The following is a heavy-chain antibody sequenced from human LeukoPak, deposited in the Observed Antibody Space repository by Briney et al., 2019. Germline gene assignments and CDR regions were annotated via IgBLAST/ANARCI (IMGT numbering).Heavy chain of an antibody. V-gene: IGHV3-53*01. CDR1: GFTVSSNY. CDR2: IYSGGST. Sequence: PGVSLRLFCAASGFTVSSNYMSWVRQAPGKGLEWVSVIYSGGSTYYADSVKGRFTISRDNSKNTLYLQMNSLRAEDTAVYYCARVGVDYYDSSGYPFDYWGQGTLVTVSS. J-gene: IGHJ4*02. CDR3: ARVGVDYYDSSGYPFDY. D-gene: IGHD3-22*01.